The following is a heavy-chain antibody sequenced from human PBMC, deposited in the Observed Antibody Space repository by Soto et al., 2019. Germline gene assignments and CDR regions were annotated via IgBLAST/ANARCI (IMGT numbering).Heavy chain of an antibody. CDR3: VTAYCSSTSCYPNTFDY. CDR2: ISSNGGST. Sequence: GGSLRLSCSASGFTFSSYAMHWVRQAPGKGLEYVSAISSNGGSTYYADSVQGRFTISRDKSTNTLYLQMCSLRAEDTAVYYCVTAYCSSTSCYPNTFDYWGQGTLVTVSS. D-gene: IGHD2-2*01. CDR1: GFTFSSYA. V-gene: IGHV3-64D*08. J-gene: IGHJ4*02.